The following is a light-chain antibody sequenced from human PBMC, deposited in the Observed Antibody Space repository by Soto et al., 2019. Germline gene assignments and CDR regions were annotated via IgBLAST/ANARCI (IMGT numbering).Light chain of an antibody. J-gene: IGLJ3*02. V-gene: IGLV1-40*01. CDR2: GNN. CDR1: NSNIGAGFD. CDR3: QSYDSSLSGSM. Sequence: QSVLTQPPSVSAAPGQRVTISCTGTNSNIGAGFDVHWYQQFPGTAPKRLIYGNNNRPSGVPDRFSGSKSGTSASLAITGLQAEDEADYYCQSYDSSLSGSMFGGGTKVTVL.